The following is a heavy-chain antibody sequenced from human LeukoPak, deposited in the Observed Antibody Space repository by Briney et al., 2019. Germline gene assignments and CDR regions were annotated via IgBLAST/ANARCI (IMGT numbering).Heavy chain of an antibody. J-gene: IGHJ4*02. CDR3: AREDSGYDCIDY. V-gene: IGHV3-66*01. CDR2: IYSGGST. CDR1: GFTVSSNY. D-gene: IGHD5-12*01. Sequence: PGGSLRLSCAASGFTVSSNYMSWVRQAPGEGLEWVSVIYSGGSTYYADSVKGRFTISRDNSKNTLYLQMNSLRAEDTAVYYCAREDSGYDCIDYWGQGTLVTVSS.